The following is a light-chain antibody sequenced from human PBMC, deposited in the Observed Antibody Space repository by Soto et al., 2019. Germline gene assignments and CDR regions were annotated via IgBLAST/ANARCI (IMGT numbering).Light chain of an antibody. CDR1: QSVTNSY. CDR2: DAS. J-gene: IGKJ4*01. Sequence: EIVLTQSPGTLSLSPGERATLSCRASQSVTNSYLAWYQQKPGQAPRLFIYDASRRATGIPDRFSGSGSVTDFTLTISRLQPDDFAVYYCQQYGRSLTFGGGTKVEIK. V-gene: IGKV3-20*01. CDR3: QQYGRSLT.